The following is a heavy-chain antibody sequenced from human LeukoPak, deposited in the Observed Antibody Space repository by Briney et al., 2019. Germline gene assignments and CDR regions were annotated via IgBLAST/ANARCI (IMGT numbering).Heavy chain of an antibody. Sequence: PGGSLRLSCAASGFTFSSYAMSWVRQAPGKGLEWVSAISGSGGSTYYADSVKGRFTISRDNSKNTLYLQMNSLRAEDTAVYYCAKDLGDAYSSSWGSDYWGQGTLVTVSS. CDR3: AKDLGDAYSSSWGSDY. V-gene: IGHV3-23*01. CDR2: ISGSGGST. D-gene: IGHD6-13*01. CDR1: GFTFSSYA. J-gene: IGHJ4*02.